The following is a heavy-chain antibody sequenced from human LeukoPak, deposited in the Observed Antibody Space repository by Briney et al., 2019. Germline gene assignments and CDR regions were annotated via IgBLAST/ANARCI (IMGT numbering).Heavy chain of an antibody. CDR3: ARKAPGYDSVGFDY. CDR1: GGTSSSYA. D-gene: IGHD5-12*01. J-gene: IGHJ4*02. V-gene: IGHV1-69*13. CDR2: IIPIFGTA. Sequence: SVTVSCKASGGTSSSYAISWVRQAPGQGLEWMGGIIPIFGTANYAQKFQGRVTITADESTSTAYMELSSLRSEDTAVYYCARKAPGYDSVGFDYWGQGTLVTVSS.